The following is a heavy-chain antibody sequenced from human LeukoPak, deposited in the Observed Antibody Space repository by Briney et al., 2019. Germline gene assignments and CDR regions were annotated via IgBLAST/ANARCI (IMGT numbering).Heavy chain of an antibody. Sequence: SSETLSLTCTVSGGSISSYYWSWIRQPPGKGLEWIGYIYYSGSTNYNPSLKSRVTISVDTSKNQFSLKLSSVTAADTAVYYCATHRKVVPLDYWGQGTLVTVSS. CDR2: IYYSGST. J-gene: IGHJ4*02. CDR3: ATHRKVVPLDY. D-gene: IGHD2-2*01. V-gene: IGHV4-59*01. CDR1: GGSISSYY.